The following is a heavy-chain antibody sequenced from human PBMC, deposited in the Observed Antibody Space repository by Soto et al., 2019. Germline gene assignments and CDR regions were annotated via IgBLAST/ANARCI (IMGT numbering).Heavy chain of an antibody. CDR1: GGSFSGYY. CDR3: ARAPPYYDFWSGYYSNYYGMDV. D-gene: IGHD3-3*01. J-gene: IGHJ6*02. CDR2: INHSGST. V-gene: IGHV4-34*01. Sequence: PSETLSLTCAVYGGSFSGYYWSWIRQPPGKGLEWIGEINHSGSTNYNPSLKSRVTISVDTSKNQFSLKLSSVTAADTAVYYCARAPPYYDFWSGYYSNYYGMDVWGQGTTVTVSS.